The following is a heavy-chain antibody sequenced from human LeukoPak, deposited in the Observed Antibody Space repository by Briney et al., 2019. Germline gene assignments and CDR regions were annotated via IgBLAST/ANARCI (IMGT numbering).Heavy chain of an antibody. V-gene: IGHV3-21*01. CDR3: ARDREEYSSSLSRNPLGY. J-gene: IGHJ4*02. CDR1: GFTFSSYS. CDR2: ISSSSSYI. Sequence: SGGSLRLSCAASGFTFSSYSMNWVRQAPGKGLEWVSSISSSSSYIYYADSVKGRFTISRDNAKNSLYLQMNSLRAEDTAVYYCARDREEYSSSLSRNPLGYWGQGTLVTVSS. D-gene: IGHD6-6*01.